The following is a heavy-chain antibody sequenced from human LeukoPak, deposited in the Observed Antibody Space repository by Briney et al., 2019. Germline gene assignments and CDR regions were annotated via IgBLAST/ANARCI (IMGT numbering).Heavy chain of an antibody. CDR3: ARGGDTVVVPAASKDYYYYGMDV. V-gene: IGHV4-59*12. J-gene: IGHJ6*02. CDR1: GGSISSYY. Sequence: SETLSLTCTVSGGSISSYYWSWIRQPPGKGLEWIGYIYYSESTYYNPSLKSRVTISVDTSKNQFSLKLSSVTAADTAVYYCARGGDTVVVPAASKDYYYYGMDVWGQGTTVTVSS. D-gene: IGHD2-2*01. CDR2: IYYSEST.